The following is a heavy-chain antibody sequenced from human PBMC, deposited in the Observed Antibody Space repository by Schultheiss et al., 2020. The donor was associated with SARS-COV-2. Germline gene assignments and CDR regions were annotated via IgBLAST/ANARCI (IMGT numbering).Heavy chain of an antibody. CDR2: IYSGGST. V-gene: IGHV3-66*02. CDR3: ASQGVVIAWDAFDI. J-gene: IGHJ3*02. D-gene: IGHD2-21*01. CDR1: GFTFSTYW. Sequence: GESLKISCAVSGFTFSTYWMSWVRQAPGKGLEWVSVIYSGGSTYYADSVKGRFTISRDNSKNTLYLQMNSLRAEDTAVYYCASQGVVIAWDAFDIWGQGTMVTVSS.